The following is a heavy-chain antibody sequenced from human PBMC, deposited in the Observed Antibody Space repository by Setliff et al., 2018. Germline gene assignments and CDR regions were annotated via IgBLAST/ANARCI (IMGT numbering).Heavy chain of an antibody. V-gene: IGHV3-20*04. CDR3: ARGAPYNTGWYGFDP. D-gene: IGHD6-19*01. CDR2: INGMGNSI. Sequence: PGGSLRLSCAAYGFTFSSYAMNWVRQAPGKGLEWVSGINGMGNSIGYADSVKDRFTISRDDAKNTLFLQMNSLRVEDTAVYYCARGAPYNTGWYGFDPWGQGTLVTVSS. CDR1: GFTFSSYA. J-gene: IGHJ5*02.